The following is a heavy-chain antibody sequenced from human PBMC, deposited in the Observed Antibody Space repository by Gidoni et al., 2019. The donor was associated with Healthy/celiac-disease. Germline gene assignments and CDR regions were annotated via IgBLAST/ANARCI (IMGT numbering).Heavy chain of an antibody. Sequence: EVQLLESGGGLVQPGGSLRLSCAASGFTFSSSAMSWVRQAPGKGLELVLSISGSGGSTYYADSVKGRFTISRDNSKNTLYLQMNSLRAEDTAVYYCAKVVGGNLRYYFDYWGQGTLVTVSS. V-gene: IGHV3-23*01. CDR1: GFTFSSSA. J-gene: IGHJ4*02. CDR2: ISGSGGST. CDR3: AKVVGGNLRYYFDY. D-gene: IGHD2-21*02.